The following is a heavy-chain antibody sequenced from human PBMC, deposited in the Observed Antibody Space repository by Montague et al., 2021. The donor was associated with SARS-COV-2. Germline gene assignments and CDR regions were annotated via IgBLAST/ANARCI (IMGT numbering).Heavy chain of an antibody. D-gene: IGHD6-13*01. CDR2: LYYTGST. Sequence: SETLSLTCTVSGGSISSSSYYWGWIRQPPGKGLEWIGSLYYTGSTYYNPSLKGRVTIPVDTSKNQFSLKLSSVTAADTAVYYCARDSSSWYYWFDPWGQGTLVTVSS. V-gene: IGHV4-39*01. CDR1: GGSISSSSYY. CDR3: ARDSSSWYYWFDP. J-gene: IGHJ5*02.